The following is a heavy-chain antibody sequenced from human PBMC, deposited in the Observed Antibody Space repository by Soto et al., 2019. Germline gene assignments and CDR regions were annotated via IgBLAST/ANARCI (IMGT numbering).Heavy chain of an antibody. CDR2: ISAYNGNT. Sequence: QVQLVQSGAEVKKPGASVKVSCKASGYTFTSYGISWVRQAPGQGLEWMGWISAYNGNTNYAQKLQGRVTMTTDTSTSTAYMQLRSLRSDDTAVYYCARDPPPYCSGGSCYHTRFDYLGQGTLVTVSS. V-gene: IGHV1-18*01. J-gene: IGHJ4*02. CDR3: ARDPPPYCSGGSCYHTRFDY. D-gene: IGHD2-15*01. CDR1: GYTFTSYG.